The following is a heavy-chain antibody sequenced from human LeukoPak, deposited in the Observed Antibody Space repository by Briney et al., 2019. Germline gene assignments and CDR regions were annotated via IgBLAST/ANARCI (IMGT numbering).Heavy chain of an antibody. V-gene: IGHV1-2*02. CDR3: AREKGPDYDILTGYSSGGMDV. CDR1: GYTFTGYY. D-gene: IGHD3-9*01. Sequence: ASVKVSCKASGYTFTGYYMHWVRQAPGLGLEWMGWINPNSGGTNYAQKFQGRVTMTRDTSISTAYMELSRLRSDDTAVYNCAREKGPDYDILTGYSSGGMDVWGQGTTVTVSS. J-gene: IGHJ6*02. CDR2: INPNSGGT.